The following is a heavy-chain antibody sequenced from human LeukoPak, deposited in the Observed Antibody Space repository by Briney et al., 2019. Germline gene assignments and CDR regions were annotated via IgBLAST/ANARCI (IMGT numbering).Heavy chain of an antibody. J-gene: IGHJ5*02. Sequence: ASVKVSCKASGYTFTNNYLHWVRQAPGQGLEWMGGIIPIFGTANYAQKFQGRVTITADESTSTAYMELSSLRSEDTAVYYCARDGNYCSSTSCYENWFDPWGQGTLVTVSS. CDR1: GYTFTNNY. CDR2: IIPIFGTA. CDR3: ARDGNYCSSTSCYENWFDP. V-gene: IGHV1-69*13. D-gene: IGHD2-2*01.